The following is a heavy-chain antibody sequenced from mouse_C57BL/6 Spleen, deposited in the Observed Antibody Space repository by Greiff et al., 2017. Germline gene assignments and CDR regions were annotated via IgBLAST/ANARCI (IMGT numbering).Heavy chain of an antibody. CDR2: IDPDSGST. J-gene: IGHJ2*01. Sequence: VQLQQPGAELVKPGASVKLSCKASGYTFTSYWMHWVKQRPGRGLEWIGRIDPDSGSTKYNEKFKSKATLTVDTPSSTAYMQLSSLTSEDSAVYYCARNYYGSCYDDDYWGQGTTLTVSS. D-gene: IGHD1-1*01. CDR3: ARNYYGSCYDDDY. CDR1: GYTFTSYW. V-gene: IGHV1-72*01.